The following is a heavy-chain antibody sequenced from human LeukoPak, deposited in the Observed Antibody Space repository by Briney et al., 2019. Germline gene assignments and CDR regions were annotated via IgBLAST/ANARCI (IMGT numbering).Heavy chain of an antibody. CDR1: GGSFSGYY. CDR3: ARVSLRYYYYGMDV. CDR2: INHSGST. J-gene: IGHJ6*04. V-gene: IGHV4-34*01. Sequence: SETLSLTCAVYGGSFSGYYWSWIRQPPGKGLEWIGEINHSGSTNHNPSLKSRVTISVDTSKNQFSLKLSSVTAADTAVYYCARVSLRYYYYGMDVWGKGTTVTVSS.